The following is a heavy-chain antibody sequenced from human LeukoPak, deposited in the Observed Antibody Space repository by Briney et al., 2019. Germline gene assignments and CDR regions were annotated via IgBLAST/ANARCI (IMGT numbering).Heavy chain of an antibody. CDR2: IKQDGSEK. CDR1: GFTISTNW. D-gene: IGHD6-6*01. V-gene: IGHV3-7*01. CDR3: ATIRQLEQADY. J-gene: IGHJ4*02. Sequence: GGSLRLSCVASGFTISTNWMSWVRQAPGKGLEWVANIKQDGSEKYYVDSVKGRFAISRDNAKNSLFLQMNSLRAEDTAVYYCATIRQLEQADYWGQGTLVTVSS.